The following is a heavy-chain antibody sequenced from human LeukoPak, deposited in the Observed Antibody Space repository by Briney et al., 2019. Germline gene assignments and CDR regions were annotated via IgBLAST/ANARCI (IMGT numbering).Heavy chain of an antibody. Sequence: PGGSLRLSCAASGFNFRIHYMSWVRQAPGKGLEWVAKIKPDGSDMWYADSVGGRFTVSKDNAKNSLFLQLNNLRVEDTAVYYCVRYHWFSLDCWGQGTLVTVSS. CDR1: GFNFRIHY. CDR3: VRYHWFSLDC. J-gene: IGHJ4*02. D-gene: IGHD3-9*01. V-gene: IGHV3-7*01. CDR2: IKPDGSDM.